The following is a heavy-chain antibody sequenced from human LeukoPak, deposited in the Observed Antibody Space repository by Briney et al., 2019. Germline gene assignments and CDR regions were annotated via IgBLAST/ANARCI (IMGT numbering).Heavy chain of an antibody. CDR1: GFTFSSYE. D-gene: IGHD3-22*01. CDR3: AREYYYDSSGYYNPYFDY. V-gene: IGHV3-48*03. J-gene: IGHJ4*02. Sequence: GGSLRLSCAASGFTFSSYEMNWVRQAPGKGLEWVSYISSSGRTIYYADSVKGRFTISRDNAKNSLYPQMNSLRAQDTAVYYCAREYYYDSSGYYNPYFDYWGQGTLVTVSS. CDR2: ISSSGRTI.